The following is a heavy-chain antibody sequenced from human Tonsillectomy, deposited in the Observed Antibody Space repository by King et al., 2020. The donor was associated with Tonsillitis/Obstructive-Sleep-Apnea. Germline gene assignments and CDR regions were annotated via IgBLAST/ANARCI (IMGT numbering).Heavy chain of an antibody. CDR3: AIDANYDFWSSYSVFDY. Sequence: VQLVESGGGVVQPGRSLRLSCAASGFTFSSYAKHWVRQAPGKGLEWVAVISYDGSNKYYADSVKGRLTISRDNSKNTLYLQMNSLRAEDTALYYCAIDANYDFWSSYSVFDYWGQGTLVTVSS. CDR1: GFTFSSYA. J-gene: IGHJ4*02. D-gene: IGHD3-3*01. CDR2: ISYDGSNK. V-gene: IGHV3-30*04.